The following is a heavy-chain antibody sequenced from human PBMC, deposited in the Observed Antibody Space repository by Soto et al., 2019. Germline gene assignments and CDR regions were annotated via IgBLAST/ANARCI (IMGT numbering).Heavy chain of an antibody. J-gene: IGHJ4*02. CDR1: GGSISSYY. CDR2: IYYSGST. V-gene: IGHV4-59*01. Sequence: SETLSLTCTVSGGSISSYYWSWIRQPPGKGLEWIGYIYYSGSTNYNPSLKSRVTISVDTSKNQFPLKLSSVTAADTAVYYCASGGYSTIFRVVNYYSDYWGQGTLVTVSS. D-gene: IGHD3-3*01. CDR3: ASGGYSTIFRVVNYYSDY.